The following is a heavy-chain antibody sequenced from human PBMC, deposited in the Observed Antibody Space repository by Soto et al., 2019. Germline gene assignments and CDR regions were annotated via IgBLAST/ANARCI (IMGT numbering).Heavy chain of an antibody. CDR1: VYTFTSYD. CDR2: MNPNSGNT. Sequence: ASVKVSCTSSVYTFTSYDINCVRPAPGQGLEWMGWMNPNSGNTGYAQKFQGRVTMTRNTSISTAYMELSSLRSEDTAVYYCARVGYYDRYYYYGMDGWGQGNTVTVS. D-gene: IGHD3-22*01. CDR3: ARVGYYDRYYYYGMDG. J-gene: IGHJ6*02. V-gene: IGHV1-8*02.